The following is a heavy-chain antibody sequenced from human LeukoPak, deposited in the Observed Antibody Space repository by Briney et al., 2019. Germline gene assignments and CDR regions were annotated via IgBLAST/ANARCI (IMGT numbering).Heavy chain of an antibody. CDR2: IKQDGSEK. J-gene: IGHJ4*02. CDR1: GLTFSKHW. CDR3: ARLSDFWSGYYRDY. D-gene: IGHD3-3*01. Sequence: PGGSLRLSCAASGLTFSKHWMSGVRQAPGKGLEWVANIKQDGSEKYYVDSVKSRFTVSRDNPKNSLYLQMNSLRAEDTAVYFCARLSDFWSGYYRDYWGQGTLVTVSS. V-gene: IGHV3-7*01.